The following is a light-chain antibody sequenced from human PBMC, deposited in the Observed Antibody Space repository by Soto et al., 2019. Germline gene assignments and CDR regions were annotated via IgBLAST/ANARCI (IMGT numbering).Light chain of an antibody. V-gene: IGKV1-9*01. CDR2: AAS. J-gene: IGKJ3*01. Sequence: DIQLTQSPSFLSASVGDRVTSTCRASQGISSYLAWYQQKPGKAPKLRIYAASTLQSGVPSRFSGSGSGTEFTLTISSLQPEDVATYYCQQLKSYPRVFTVGPGPKVDIK. CDR3: QQLKSYPRVFT. CDR1: QGISSY.